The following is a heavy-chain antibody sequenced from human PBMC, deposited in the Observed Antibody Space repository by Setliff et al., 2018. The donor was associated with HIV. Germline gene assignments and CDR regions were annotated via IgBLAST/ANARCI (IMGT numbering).Heavy chain of an antibody. CDR2: IYTSGST. J-gene: IGHJ4*02. V-gene: IGHV4-61*09. CDR1: GGSISSGSYY. D-gene: IGHD3-22*01. CDR3: ARGGPYYYDSSGYSLGY. Sequence: SETLSLTCTVSGGSISSGSYYWSWIRQPAGKGLEWIGHIYTSGSTNYDPSLKSRVTISVDTSKNQFSLKLSSVTAADTAVYYCARGGPYYYDSSGYSLGYWGQGTLVTVSS.